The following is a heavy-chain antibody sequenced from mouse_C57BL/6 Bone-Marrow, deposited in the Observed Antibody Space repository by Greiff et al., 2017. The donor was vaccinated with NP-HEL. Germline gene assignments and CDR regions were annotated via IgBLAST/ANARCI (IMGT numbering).Heavy chain of an antibody. CDR1: GFTFSSYT. V-gene: IGHV5-9*01. D-gene: IGHD1-1*01. J-gene: IGHJ2*01. CDR2: ISGGGGNT. Sequence: EVQRVESGGGLVKPGGSLKLSCAASGFTFSSYTMSWVRQTPEKRLEWVATISGGGGNTYYPDSVKGRFTISRDNAKNTLYLQMSSLRSEDTALYYCARRDTTVVATGYFDYWGQGTTLTVSS. CDR3: ARRDTTVVATGYFDY.